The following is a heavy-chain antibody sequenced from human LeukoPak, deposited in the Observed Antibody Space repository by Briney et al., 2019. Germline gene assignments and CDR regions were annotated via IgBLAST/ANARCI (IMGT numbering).Heavy chain of an antibody. D-gene: IGHD5-24*01. V-gene: IGHV4-59*01. CDR3: ARDQRRDYFDY. CDR2: IHYSGST. CDR1: GGSISSYY. Sequence: SETLSLTCTVSGGSISSYYWSWIRQPPGKGLEWIGYIHYSGSTNYNPSLKSRVTISVDTSKNQFSLKLSSVTAADTAVYYCARDQRRDYFDYWGQGTLVTVSS. J-gene: IGHJ4*02.